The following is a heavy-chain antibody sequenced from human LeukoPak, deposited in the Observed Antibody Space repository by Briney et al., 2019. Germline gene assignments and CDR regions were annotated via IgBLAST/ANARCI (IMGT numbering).Heavy chain of an antibody. CDR1: GGSISSYY. V-gene: IGHV4-59*08. CDR2: IYYSGST. Sequence: SETLSLTCTVSGGSISSYYWSWLRQPPGKGLEWIGYIYYSGSTNYNPSLKSRVTISVDTSKHQFSLKLSSVTAADTAVYYCARHGVKVRGASGAFDIWGQGTMVTVSS. J-gene: IGHJ3*02. D-gene: IGHD3-10*01. CDR3: ARHGVKVRGASGAFDI.